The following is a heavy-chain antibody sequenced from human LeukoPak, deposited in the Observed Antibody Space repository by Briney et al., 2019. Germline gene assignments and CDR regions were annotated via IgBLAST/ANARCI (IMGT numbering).Heavy chain of an antibody. CDR2: ISGPGYTT. J-gene: IGHJ4*02. D-gene: IGHD1-1*01. CDR3: AKDLSDNYNLFDY. CDR1: GFTFSSYA. Sequence: PGGSLRLSCAASGFTFSSYAMSWVRQAPGKGPEWVSVISGPGYTTYYADSVKGRLTISRDNSNNMLYLQLNSLRAEDTAVYYCAKDLSDNYNLFDYWGQGTLVTVSS. V-gene: IGHV3-23*01.